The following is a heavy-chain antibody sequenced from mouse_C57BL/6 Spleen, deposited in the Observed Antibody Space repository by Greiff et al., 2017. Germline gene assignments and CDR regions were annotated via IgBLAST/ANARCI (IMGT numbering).Heavy chain of an antibody. D-gene: IGHD2-5*01. CDR2: IDPETGGT. CDR1: GYTFTDYE. Sequence: QVQLQQSGAELVRPGASVTLSCKASGYTFTDYEMHWVKQTPVHGLEWIGAIDPETGGTAYNQKFKGKAILTADKSSSTAYMELRSLTSEDSAVYYCTRGGSNYAFDYGGQGTTLTVSS. CDR3: TRGGSNYAFDY. V-gene: IGHV1-15*01. J-gene: IGHJ2*01.